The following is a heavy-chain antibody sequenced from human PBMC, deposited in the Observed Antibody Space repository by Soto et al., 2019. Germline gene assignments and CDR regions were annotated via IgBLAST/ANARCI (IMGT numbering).Heavy chain of an antibody. V-gene: IGHV3-30*18. J-gene: IGHJ6*02. CDR1: GFTFSSYG. CDR3: VKDGSSGWYYYYGMDV. D-gene: IGHD6-19*01. Sequence: QVQLVESGGGVVKPGRSLRLSCAASGFTFSSYGMHWVRQAPGKGLEWVAVISYDGSNKYYADSVKGRFTNARDNSENKMYMQMSSLRAEDTDVYYCVKDGSSGWYYYYGMDVWGQGTTVTVSS. CDR2: ISYDGSNK.